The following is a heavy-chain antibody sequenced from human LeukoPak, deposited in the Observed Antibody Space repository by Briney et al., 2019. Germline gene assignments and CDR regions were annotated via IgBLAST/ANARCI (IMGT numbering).Heavy chain of an antibody. D-gene: IGHD3-10*01. Sequence: GGSLRLSCAASGFTLSSYRMNWVRQAPGKGLEWVSSISSSSSYIYYADSVKGRFTISRDNAKNSLYLQMNSLSAEDTAVYYCARGGDNSNNWFDPWGQGTLVTVSS. V-gene: IGHV3-21*01. CDR1: GFTLSSYR. J-gene: IGHJ5*02. CDR3: ARGGDNSNNWFDP. CDR2: ISSSSSYI.